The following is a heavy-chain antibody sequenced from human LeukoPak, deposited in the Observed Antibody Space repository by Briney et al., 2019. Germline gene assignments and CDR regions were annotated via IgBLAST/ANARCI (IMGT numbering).Heavy chain of an antibody. V-gene: IGHV3-33*01. CDR3: TRRGHGYNIDY. J-gene: IGHJ4*02. CDR2: IWYDGSNK. CDR1: GFTFSTYG. D-gene: IGHD5-24*01. Sequence: PGGSLRLSCAASGFTFSTYGMHWVRQAPGKGLEWVAVIWYDGSNKYYADSVKGRFTISRDNSKNTLYLQMDSLRAEDTAIYYCTRRGHGYNIDYWGQGTLLTVSS.